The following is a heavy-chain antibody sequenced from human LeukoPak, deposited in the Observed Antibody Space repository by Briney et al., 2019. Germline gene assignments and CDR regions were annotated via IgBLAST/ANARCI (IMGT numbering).Heavy chain of an antibody. D-gene: IGHD3-3*01. Sequence: GGSLRLSCAASGFTFSSNAMTWVRQAPGKGLEWVSAISATGGSTYYADSVKGRLTISRDNSKNTLFLQMNSLRAEDTAVYYCAKQWGNDFWSGYPFDYWGQGTLVTVSS. J-gene: IGHJ4*02. CDR1: GFTFSSNA. CDR3: AKQWGNDFWSGYPFDY. CDR2: ISATGGST. V-gene: IGHV3-23*01.